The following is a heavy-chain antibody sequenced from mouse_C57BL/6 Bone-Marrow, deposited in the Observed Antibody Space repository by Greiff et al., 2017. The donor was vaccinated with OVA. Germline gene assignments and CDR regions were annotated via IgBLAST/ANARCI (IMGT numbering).Heavy chain of an antibody. Sequence: VQLQQSGPGLVAPSQSLSITCTVSGFSLTSYAISWVRQPPGKGLEWLGVIWTGGGTHYNSALKSKLSISKDNSKSQVFLKMNSLQTDDTARYYCARKGIYYYGSSPIYYAMDYWGQGTSVTVSS. CDR3: ARKGIYYYGSSPIYYAMDY. V-gene: IGHV2-9-1*01. D-gene: IGHD1-1*01. J-gene: IGHJ4*01. CDR1: GFSLTSYA. CDR2: IWTGGGT.